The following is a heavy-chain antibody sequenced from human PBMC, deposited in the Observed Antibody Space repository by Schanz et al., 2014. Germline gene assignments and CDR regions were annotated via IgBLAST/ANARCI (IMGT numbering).Heavy chain of an antibody. CDR1: GFTSSNAW. Sequence: EVQLVESGGGLVQPGGSLRLSCAASGFTSSNAWMSWVRQPPGKGLEWVSAISGNGGSTYFADSVKGRFTISRDNSDNTLFLQMSSLRAEDTAVYYCAKVWGSDYFYPFDYWGQGTLVTVSS. CDR2: ISGNGGST. V-gene: IGHV3-23*04. CDR3: AKVWGSDYFYPFDY. D-gene: IGHD3-22*01. J-gene: IGHJ4*02.